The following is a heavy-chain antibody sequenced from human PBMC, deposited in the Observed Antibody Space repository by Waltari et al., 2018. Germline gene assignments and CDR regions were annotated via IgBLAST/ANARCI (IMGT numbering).Heavy chain of an antibody. V-gene: IGHV4-39*07. J-gene: IGHJ6*03. CDR3: ARQRQDDYHYYYMDA. CDR2: MYYDGDT. CDR1: GGSISNTSYY. Sequence: QLQLQESGPGLVKPSETLSLTCSVSGGSISNTSYYWGWIRQPPGKGLEWIGTMYYDGDTYYNPSLKSRVTISIDTSKNQFSLKGSSVTAADTAVYYCARQRQDDYHYYYMDAWGKGTTVTVSS. D-gene: IGHD2-15*01.